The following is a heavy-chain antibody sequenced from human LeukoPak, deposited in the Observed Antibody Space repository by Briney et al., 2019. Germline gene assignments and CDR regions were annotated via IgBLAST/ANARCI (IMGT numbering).Heavy chain of an antibody. CDR3: VRLGGGILPLGGSMVIP. J-gene: IGHJ5*02. CDR1: GFTFDDYG. CDR2: INWNGGVP. Sequence: GGSLRLSCAASGFTFDDYGMGWVRQLPGRGLEWVSVINWNGGVPSYADSVKGRFTTSRDNARNSLYLQMNSLKAEDTGVYFCVRLGGGILPLGGSMVIPWGQGTAVTVSS. D-gene: IGHD3-16*01. V-gene: IGHV3-20*04.